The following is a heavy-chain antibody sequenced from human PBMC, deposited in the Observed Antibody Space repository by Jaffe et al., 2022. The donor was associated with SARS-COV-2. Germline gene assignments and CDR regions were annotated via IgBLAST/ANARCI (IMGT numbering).Heavy chain of an antibody. Sequence: EVQLVESGGNLVQPGGSLRLSCAVSGFSVTGNYMYWVRQAPGKGLEWVSVMYGGGTTDYADSVKGRFTISRDGSKNTLNLQMNSLRTEDTAVYYCARGHNWGRGITHGMDVWGQGTTATVSS. CDR3: ARGHNWGRGITHGMDV. D-gene: IGHD7-27*01. V-gene: IGHV3-66*02. CDR1: GFSVTGNY. CDR2: MYGGGTT. J-gene: IGHJ6*02.